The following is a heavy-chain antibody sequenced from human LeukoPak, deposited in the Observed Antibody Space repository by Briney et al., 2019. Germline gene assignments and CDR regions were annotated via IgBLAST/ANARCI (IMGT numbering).Heavy chain of an antibody. CDR1: GFTFTRYW. CDR2: INQDGSEQ. CDR3: AKDGTDWYFDV. D-gene: IGHD6-13*01. Sequence: GGSLRLSCAASGFTFTRYWMSRVRQAPGKGLEWVANINQDGSEQFYVDSVKGRFTISRDNTKNSLYLQMNSLRVEDTALYYCAKDGTDWYFDVWGRGILVTVSS. V-gene: IGHV3-7*01. J-gene: IGHJ2*01.